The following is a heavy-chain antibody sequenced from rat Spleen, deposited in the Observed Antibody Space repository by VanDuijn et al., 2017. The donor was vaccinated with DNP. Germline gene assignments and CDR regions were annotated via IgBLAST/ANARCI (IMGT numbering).Heavy chain of an antibody. CDR2: VNIAGSP. Sequence: EVQLQESGPGLVKPSQSLSLTCSVTGYSITSNYWGWIRKFPRNKMEWMGYVNIAGSPNYNPSLNSRISITRDTSKNQFFLQVNSLTTEDTATYYCARSGLGRGFAYWGQGTLVTVSS. CDR3: ARSGLGRGFAY. J-gene: IGHJ3*01. CDR1: GYSITSNY. D-gene: IGHD5-1*01. V-gene: IGHV3-3*01.